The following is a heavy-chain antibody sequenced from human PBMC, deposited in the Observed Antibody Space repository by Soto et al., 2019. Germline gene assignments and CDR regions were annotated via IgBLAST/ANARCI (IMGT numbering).Heavy chain of an antibody. J-gene: IGHJ5*02. Sequence: GESLKISCRTSGYSFTSYWIAWVRQMPGKGLEWMGIIFPSDSDTRYSPSFQGQVTISADRSTSTVFLQWASLKASDTAVYFCAIKDKGGCFYWFDPWGQGTLVTVSS. D-gene: IGHD2-15*01. CDR2: IFPSDSDT. V-gene: IGHV5-51*01. CDR3: AIKDKGGCFYWFDP. CDR1: GYSFTSYW.